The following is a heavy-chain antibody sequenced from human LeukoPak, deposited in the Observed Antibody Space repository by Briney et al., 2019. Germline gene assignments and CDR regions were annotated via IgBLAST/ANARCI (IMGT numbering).Heavy chain of an antibody. Sequence: GGSLRLSCAASGFTFSSYWMHWVRQAPGKGLVWVSRINSDGSSTSYADFVKGRFTISRDNAKNTLCLQMNSLRAEDTAVYYCARDYYDSSGYYPSTGYWGQGTLVTVSS. CDR2: INSDGSST. D-gene: IGHD3-22*01. CDR3: ARDYYDSSGYYPSTGY. J-gene: IGHJ4*02. CDR1: GFTFSSYW. V-gene: IGHV3-74*01.